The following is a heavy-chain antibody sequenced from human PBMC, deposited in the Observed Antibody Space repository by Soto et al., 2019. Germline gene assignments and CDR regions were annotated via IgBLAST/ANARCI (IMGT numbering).Heavy chain of an antibody. D-gene: IGHD6-19*01. Sequence: GSLRLSCAATGLTFNTYNMNWVRQAPGKGLEWVSSISSSSAYIYYADSVKGRFTISRDNAKNLLFLQMNSLRAEDTAVYYCARDGGSGLSWFDPWGQGTQVTVSS. CDR2: ISSSSAYI. V-gene: IGHV3-21*01. CDR3: ARDGGSGLSWFDP. J-gene: IGHJ5*02. CDR1: GLTFNTYN.